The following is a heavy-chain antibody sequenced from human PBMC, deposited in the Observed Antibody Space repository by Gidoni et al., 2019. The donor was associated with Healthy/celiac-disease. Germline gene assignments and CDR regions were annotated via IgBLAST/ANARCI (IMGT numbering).Heavy chain of an antibody. Sequence: EVQLVASGGGLVQPGRSLRLSCAASGFTFDDYAMHVVGQAPGKGLEWVSGISWNSGSIGYADSVKGRFTISRDNAKNSLYLQMNSLRAEDTALYYCAKLLIAVAGDFDYWGQGTLVTVSS. CDR3: AKLLIAVAGDFDY. D-gene: IGHD6-19*01. CDR1: GFTFDDYA. CDR2: ISWNSGSI. J-gene: IGHJ4*02. V-gene: IGHV3-9*01.